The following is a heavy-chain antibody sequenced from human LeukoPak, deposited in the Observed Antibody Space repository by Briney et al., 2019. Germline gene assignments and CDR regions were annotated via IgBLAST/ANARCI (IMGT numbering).Heavy chain of an antibody. D-gene: IGHD3-22*01. Sequence: PSETLSLTCTVSGGSISSSSYYWGWIRQPPGKGLEWIGSIYYSGSTYYNPSLKSRVTISVDTSKNQFSLKLSSVTAADTAVYYCARTGDSSGYYSPLAFDYWGQGTLVTVSS. CDR1: GGSISSSSYY. CDR3: ARTGDSSGYYSPLAFDY. V-gene: IGHV4-39*01. CDR2: IYYSGST. J-gene: IGHJ4*02.